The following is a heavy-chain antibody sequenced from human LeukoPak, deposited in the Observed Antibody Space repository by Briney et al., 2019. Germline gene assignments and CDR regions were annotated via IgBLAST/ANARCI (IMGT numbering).Heavy chain of an antibody. CDR2: IYYSGST. Sequence: PSETLSLTCTVSGGSISSSSYHWGWIRQPPGKGLEWIGSIYYSGSTYYNPSLKSRVTISVDTSKNQFSLKLSSVTAADTAVYYCALGVVTASTWFDPWGQGTLVTVSS. CDR1: GGSISSSSYH. D-gene: IGHD3-3*01. J-gene: IGHJ5*02. CDR3: ALGVVTASTWFDP. V-gene: IGHV4-39*01.